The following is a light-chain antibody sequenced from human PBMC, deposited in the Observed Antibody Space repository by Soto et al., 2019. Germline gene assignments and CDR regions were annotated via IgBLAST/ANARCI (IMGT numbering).Light chain of an antibody. V-gene: IGLV2-14*03. J-gene: IGLJ1*01. CDR1: SSDVGDYNY. Sequence: QSALTQPASVSGSPGQSITISCTGSSSDVGDYNYVAWYQQHPDKAPKLMIFDVSSRPSGVSNRFSGSKSGSTASLTISGLPAEDEADYFCSSYSSSGTLYVFGTWTKVIVL. CDR2: DVS. CDR3: SSYSSSGTLYV.